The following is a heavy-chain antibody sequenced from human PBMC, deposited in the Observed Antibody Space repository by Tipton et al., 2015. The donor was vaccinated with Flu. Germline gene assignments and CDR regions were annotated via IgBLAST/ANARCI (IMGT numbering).Heavy chain of an antibody. CDR2: ISSSGTYI. V-gene: IGHV3-21*01. Sequence: SLRLSCSASGFVFSSHIMYWVRQAPGKGLEWVSSISSSGTYINYMDSLKGRFTISRDNAKNSLYLQVNTLRAEDTAVYYCASSIAGPLSYYYGMDVWGQGP. J-gene: IGHJ6*02. CDR3: ASSIAGPLSYYYGMDV. CDR1: GFVFSSHI. D-gene: IGHD6-6*01.